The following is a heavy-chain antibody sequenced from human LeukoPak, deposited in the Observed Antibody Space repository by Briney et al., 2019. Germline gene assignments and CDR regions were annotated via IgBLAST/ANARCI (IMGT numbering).Heavy chain of an antibody. CDR2: ISYDGSNK. V-gene: IGHV3-30*03. CDR1: GFTFGSFG. D-gene: IGHD4-17*01. J-gene: IGHJ6*03. Sequence: QPGRSLRLSCAASGFTFGSFGMNWVRQAPGKGLEWVAVISYDGSNKYYGDSVKGRFTISRDNSKNTLYLQMNSLRGEDTAVYYCARGEYGDYEGDYYYYMDVWGKGTTVTVSS. CDR3: ARGEYGDYEGDYYYYMDV.